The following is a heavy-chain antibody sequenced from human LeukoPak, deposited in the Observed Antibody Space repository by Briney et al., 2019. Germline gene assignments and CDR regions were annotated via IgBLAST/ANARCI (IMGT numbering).Heavy chain of an antibody. Sequence: SGGSLRLSCAASGFTFSNFWMHWVRHAPGKGLVWVSRINSDGSTSSYADSVKGRFTISRDNAKNTLYLQMNSLRAEDTAVYYCASDFWSGYYTPTGVNYWGQGTLVTVSS. CDR1: GFTFSNFW. CDR2: INSDGSTS. V-gene: IGHV3-74*01. D-gene: IGHD3-3*01. J-gene: IGHJ4*02. CDR3: ASDFWSGYYTPTGVNY.